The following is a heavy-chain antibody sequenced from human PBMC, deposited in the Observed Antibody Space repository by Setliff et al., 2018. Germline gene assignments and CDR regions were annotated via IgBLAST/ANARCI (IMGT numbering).Heavy chain of an antibody. Sequence: ASVKVSCKASGYTFISYGISWVRQAPGQGLEWMGWISAYNGNTNYAQKFQGRVTLTTDTSTSTAYMELRSLTSDDSAFYYCARAPSVELVTIRTNSWFTYWGQGTLVTVSS. CDR1: GYTFISYG. V-gene: IGHV1-18*01. J-gene: IGHJ4*02. CDR3: ARAPSVELVTIRTNSWFTY. D-gene: IGHD5-18*01. CDR2: ISAYNGNT.